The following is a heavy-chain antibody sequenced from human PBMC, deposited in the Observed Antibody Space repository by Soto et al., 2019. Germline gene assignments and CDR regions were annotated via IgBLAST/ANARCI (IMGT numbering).Heavy chain of an antibody. CDR1: GYTFTSYG. CDR3: ARVGVVIIGHIGEDY. Sequence: ASVKVSCKASGYTFTSYGISWVRQAPGQGLEWMGWISAYNGNTNYAQKLQGRVTMTTDTSTSTAYMELRSLRSDDTALYYCARVGVVIIGHIGEDYWGQGTLVTVSS. V-gene: IGHV1-18*01. J-gene: IGHJ4*02. CDR2: ISAYNGNT. D-gene: IGHD3-3*01.